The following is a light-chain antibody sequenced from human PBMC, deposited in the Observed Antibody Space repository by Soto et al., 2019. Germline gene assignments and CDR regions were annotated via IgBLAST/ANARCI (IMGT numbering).Light chain of an antibody. J-gene: IGKJ1*01. CDR3: QQYDTSPRT. CDR1: QSVRSN. V-gene: IGKV3-15*01. CDR2: GAS. Sequence: EKGMTQSPATLSVSPGERATLSCRASQSVRSNLAWYQQKPGQAPRLLIYGASRRATGFPARFSGSGSGTDFTLTISRLEPEDFAVYYCQQYDTSPRTFGQGTKVDIK.